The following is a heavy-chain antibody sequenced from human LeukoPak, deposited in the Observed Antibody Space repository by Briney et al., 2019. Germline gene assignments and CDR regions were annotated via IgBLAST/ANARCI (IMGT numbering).Heavy chain of an antibody. J-gene: IGHJ4*02. V-gene: IGHV4-61*08. CDR2: IYYSGST. D-gene: IGHD4-17*01. CDR3: ARGEDGDQFDY. CDR1: GVAISRGGYA. Sequence: SETLSLTCAVSGVAISRGGYAWNWIRQPPGKGLEWIGYIYYSGSTNYNPSLKSRVTISVDTSKNQFSLKLSSVTAADTAVYYCARGEDGDQFDYWGQGTLVTVSS.